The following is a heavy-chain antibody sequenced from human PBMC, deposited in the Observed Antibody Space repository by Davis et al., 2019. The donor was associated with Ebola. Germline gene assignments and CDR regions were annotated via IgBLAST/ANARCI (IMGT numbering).Heavy chain of an antibody. Sequence: SETLSLTCAVYGWSFSGYYWSWIRQPPGKGLEWTGEINHSGSTKYNPSLKSRVTISVATSKNQFSLKLCSVTDADTAVYYCARLVVVQGYSYGSPNYYFDYWGQGTLVTVSS. J-gene: IGHJ4*02. CDR1: GWSFSGYY. D-gene: IGHD5-18*01. V-gene: IGHV4-34*01. CDR3: ARLVVVQGYSYGSPNYYFDY. CDR2: INHSGST.